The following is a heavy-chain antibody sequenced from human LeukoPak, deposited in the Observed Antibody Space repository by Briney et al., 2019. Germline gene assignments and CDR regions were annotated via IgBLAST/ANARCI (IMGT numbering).Heavy chain of an antibody. D-gene: IGHD2-15*01. Sequence: GGSLRLSGAASGFTFSSYAMSWVGQAPGKGLEWVSAISGSGGSTYYADSVKGRFTISRDNSKNTLHLQINILRAEDTAVYYCAKGSRTYCSGGSCYHDYWGQGTLVTVSS. CDR2: ISGSGGST. J-gene: IGHJ4*02. CDR1: GFTFSSYA. CDR3: AKGSRTYCSGGSCYHDY. V-gene: IGHV3-23*01.